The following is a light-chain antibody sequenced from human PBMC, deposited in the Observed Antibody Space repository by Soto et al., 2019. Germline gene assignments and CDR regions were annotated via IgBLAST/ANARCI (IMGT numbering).Light chain of an antibody. Sequence: EIVVTQSPGTLSLSPGERATLSCRASQSVSSSYLAWYQQKPGQAPKVLIYRASSSATGIPDRFSGSGSGTDFTLTIRRLEPEEFAVYYCQQHGSSPLTFGGGTKVEIK. J-gene: IGKJ4*01. V-gene: IGKV3-20*01. CDR2: RAS. CDR1: QSVSSSY. CDR3: QQHGSSPLT.